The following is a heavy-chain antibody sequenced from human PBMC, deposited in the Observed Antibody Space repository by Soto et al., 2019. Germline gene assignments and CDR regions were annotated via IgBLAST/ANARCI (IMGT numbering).Heavy chain of an antibody. CDR3: AKDLGYGDYEWYYFDY. Sequence: GGSLRLSCAASGFTFSSYAMSWVRQAPGKGLEWVSAISGSGGSTYYADSVKGRFTISRDNSKNTLYLQMNSLRAEDTAVYYCAKDLGYGDYEWYYFDYWGQGTLVTVSS. CDR2: ISGSGGST. V-gene: IGHV3-23*01. D-gene: IGHD4-17*01. J-gene: IGHJ4*02. CDR1: GFTFSSYA.